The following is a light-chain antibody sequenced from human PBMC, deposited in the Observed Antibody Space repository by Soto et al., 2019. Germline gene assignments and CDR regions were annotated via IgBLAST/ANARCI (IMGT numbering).Light chain of an antibody. CDR3: NSYRTVSTYV. CDR2: DVG. CDR1: SSDIGGYNF. Sequence: QSALTQPASVSGSRGQSITIACTGTSSDIGGYNFVSWYQQHPGKAPKLLIYDVGNRPSGVSNRFSGSKSGNTASLIISGLQAEDEAHYYCNSYRTVSTYVFGTGTKLTVL. V-gene: IGLV2-14*01. J-gene: IGLJ1*01.